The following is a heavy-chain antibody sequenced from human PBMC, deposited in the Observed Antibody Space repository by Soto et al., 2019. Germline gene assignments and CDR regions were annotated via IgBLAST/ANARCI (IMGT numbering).Heavy chain of an antibody. CDR1: GGFISSYY. CDR2: IYYSGST. J-gene: IGHJ3*02. Sequence: SETLSLTCTVSGGFISSYYWSWIRQPPGKGLEWIGYIYYSGSTNYNPSLKSRVTISVDTSKNQFSLKLSSVTAADTAVYYCASNYYDSSGYYLHDAFDIWGQGTMVTVSS. V-gene: IGHV4-59*01. CDR3: ASNYYDSSGYYLHDAFDI. D-gene: IGHD3-22*01.